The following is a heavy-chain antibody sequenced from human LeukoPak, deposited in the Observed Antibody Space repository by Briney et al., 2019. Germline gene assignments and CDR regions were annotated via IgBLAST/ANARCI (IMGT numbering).Heavy chain of an antibody. CDR3: AQGRVTISDY. CDR2: ISGSGGNT. J-gene: IGHJ4*02. V-gene: IGHV3-23*01. CDR1: GFTFSSYS. Sequence: GRSLRLSWAASGFTFSSYSMSWVRQAPGRGLEWVSAISGSGGNTYYADSVKGGLSIYRDNSKNTLYLQIKRLREEATAVYYCAQGRVTISDYWGRGTVVRVFS. D-gene: IGHD4-17*01.